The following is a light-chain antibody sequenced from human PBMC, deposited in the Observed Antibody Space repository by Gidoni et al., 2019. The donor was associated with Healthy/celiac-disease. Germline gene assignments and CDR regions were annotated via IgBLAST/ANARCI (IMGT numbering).Light chain of an antibody. CDR3: QQYGSSPPMYT. CDR2: S. V-gene: IGKV3-20*01. Sequence: EIVLTQSPGTLSLSPGERATLSCRASQSVSSSYLAWYQQTPGQAPRLLISSRATGIPDRFSGSGSGTDFTLTISRLEPEDFAVYYCQQYGSSPPMYTFGQGTKLEIK. CDR1: QSVSSSY. J-gene: IGKJ2*01.